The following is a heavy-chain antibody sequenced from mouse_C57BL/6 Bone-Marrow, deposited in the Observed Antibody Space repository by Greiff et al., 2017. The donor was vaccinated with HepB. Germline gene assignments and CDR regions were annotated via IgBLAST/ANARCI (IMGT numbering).Heavy chain of an antibody. CDR3: ARRYYGSSYVPGWFAY. D-gene: IGHD1-1*01. J-gene: IGHJ3*01. V-gene: IGHV5-6*01. CDR1: GFTFSSYG. Sequence: EVQLVESGGDLVKPGGSLKFSCAASGFTFSSYGMSWVSQTPDKRLEWVATISRGGSYTYYPDSVKGRFTITRDNAKNTQYLQMSSLTSEDTAMYYCARRYYGSSYVPGWFAYWGQGTLVTVSA. CDR2: ISRGGSYT.